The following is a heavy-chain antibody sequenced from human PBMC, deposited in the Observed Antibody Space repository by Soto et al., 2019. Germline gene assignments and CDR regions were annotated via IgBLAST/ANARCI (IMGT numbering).Heavy chain of an antibody. D-gene: IGHD1-1*01. Sequence: PGGSLRLSCAASGITFNRNGMHWVRQAPGKGLEWVAVIWHDGSKEYYSDSVKGRFTISRDNSKNTLYLQMNSVRAEDTAVYYCARDRSAGNYFYYGMDVWGQGTTVTVS. CDR2: IWHDGSKE. CDR1: GITFNRNG. V-gene: IGHV3-33*01. J-gene: IGHJ6*02. CDR3: ARDRSAGNYFYYGMDV.